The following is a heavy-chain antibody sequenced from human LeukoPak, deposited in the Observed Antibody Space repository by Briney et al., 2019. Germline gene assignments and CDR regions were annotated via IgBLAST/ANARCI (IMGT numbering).Heavy chain of an antibody. J-gene: IGHJ4*02. Sequence: GGSLRLSCAASGFTFSSYWMQWVRQAPGKGLVWVSRINSDGSSTSYADSVKGRFTISRDNAKNTLYLQMNSLRAEDTAVYYCARHLLRDGKWELLGVFDYWGQGTLVTVSS. CDR2: INSDGSST. V-gene: IGHV3-74*01. CDR3: ARHLLRDGKWELLGVFDY. CDR1: GFTFSSYW. D-gene: IGHD1-26*01.